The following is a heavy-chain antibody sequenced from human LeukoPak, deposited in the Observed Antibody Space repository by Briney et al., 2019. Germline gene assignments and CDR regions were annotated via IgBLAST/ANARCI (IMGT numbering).Heavy chain of an antibody. CDR1: GDSMSGYY. D-gene: IGHD2-8*02. V-gene: IGHV4-59*01. CDR2: IYYTGTT. J-gene: IGHJ5*02. CDR3: ATMSMHSDDAEGNYWYNWFDP. Sequence: KPSETLSLTCTVSGDSMSGYYWSWIRQSPGKGLDWIGHIYYTGTTTYNPSLKSRVSVSIDSSKNQFSLKVGSVTAADTAVYYCATMSMHSDDAEGNYWYNWFDPWGQGTLVTVSS.